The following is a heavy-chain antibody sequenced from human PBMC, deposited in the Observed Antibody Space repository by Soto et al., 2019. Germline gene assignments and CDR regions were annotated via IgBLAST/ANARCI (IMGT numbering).Heavy chain of an antibody. CDR2: IHHNGIT. Sequence: PSETLSLTCTVSGASVTSYYWTWIRQPPGKGLEWIGDIHHNGITKYNPSLKRRITISVDTSKNQFSLKLSSVTAADTAVYYCTREDHIGGYYFDYWGPGTLVTVSS. J-gene: IGHJ4*02. D-gene: IGHD3-16*01. CDR3: TREDHIGGYYFDY. V-gene: IGHV4-59*02. CDR1: GASVTSYY.